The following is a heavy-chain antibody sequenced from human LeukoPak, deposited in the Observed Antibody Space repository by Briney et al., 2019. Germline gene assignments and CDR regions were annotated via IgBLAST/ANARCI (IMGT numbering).Heavy chain of an antibody. CDR3: AKAIGGSGFDY. V-gene: IGHV3-23*01. Sequence: GGSLRLSCAASGLTFSSYAMSWVRQAPGKGLEWVPAISGSGGSTYYADSVKGRFTISRDNSKNTLYLQMNSLRAEDTAVYYCAKAIGGSGFDYWGQGTLVTVSS. J-gene: IGHJ4*02. D-gene: IGHD6-19*01. CDR1: GLTFSSYA. CDR2: ISGSGGST.